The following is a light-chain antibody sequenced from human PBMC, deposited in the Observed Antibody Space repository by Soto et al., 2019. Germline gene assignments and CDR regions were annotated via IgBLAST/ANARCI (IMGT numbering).Light chain of an antibody. CDR1: QTGNNK. J-gene: IGKJ5*01. Sequence: EILMTQSPATLSVSPGERATLSCRATQTGNNKVVWYQHKPGQAPRLLIYVASTRATGIPARFSGSGSGTEFTLSIGSLQYEAFAVYYCQQYKCWPPFTFGQGARREIK. CDR2: VAS. CDR3: QQYKCWPPFT. V-gene: IGKV3-15*01.